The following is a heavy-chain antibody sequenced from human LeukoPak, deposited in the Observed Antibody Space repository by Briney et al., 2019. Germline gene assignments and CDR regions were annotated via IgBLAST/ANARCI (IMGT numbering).Heavy chain of an antibody. V-gene: IGHV3-23*01. CDR3: ARQGEYNSGGAVANWFDS. D-gene: IGHD3-16*01. CDR1: GFSFNIYA. Sequence: GGSLILSCAASGFSFNIYAMSWVRQAPGEGLECVSAIIGGDYNTYYADFVKGRFAISRDNSKNTLYLQLNTLRAEDTAVYYCARQGEYNSGGAVANWFDSWGQETLVSVSS. CDR2: IIGGDYNT. J-gene: IGHJ5*01.